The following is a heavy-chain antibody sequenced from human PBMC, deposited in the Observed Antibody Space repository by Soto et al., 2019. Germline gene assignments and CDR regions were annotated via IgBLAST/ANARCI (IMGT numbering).Heavy chain of an antibody. V-gene: IGHV4-34*01. D-gene: IGHD2-8*01. CDR3: ARDKINGLFHH. CDR1: GGSFSGYY. CDR2: INHSGST. Sequence: PSETLSLTCAVYGGSFSGYYWTWIRQPPGTGLEWIGEINHSGSTNYNPSLKSRVTISVDTSKNQFSLKLTSVTAADTAVYYCARDKINGLFHHWCPGPRVTVSS. J-gene: IGHJ4*02.